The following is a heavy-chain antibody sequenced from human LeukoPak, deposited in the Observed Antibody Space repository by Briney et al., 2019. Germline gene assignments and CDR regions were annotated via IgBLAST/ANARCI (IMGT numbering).Heavy chain of an antibody. CDR2: ISGSGGST. Sequence: GGSLRLSCAASGFTFSSHAMSWVRQAPGKGLEWVSAISGSGGSTYYADSVKGRFTISRDNSKNTLYLQMNSLRAEDTAVYYCAKEHQPYCSGGSCYSTPFDYWGQGTLVTVSS. J-gene: IGHJ4*02. CDR3: AKEHQPYCSGGSCYSTPFDY. V-gene: IGHV3-23*01. D-gene: IGHD2-15*01. CDR1: GFTFSSHA.